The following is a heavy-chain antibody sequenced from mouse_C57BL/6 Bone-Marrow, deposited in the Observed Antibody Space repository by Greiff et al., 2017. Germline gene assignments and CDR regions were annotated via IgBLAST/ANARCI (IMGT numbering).Heavy chain of an antibody. J-gene: IGHJ3*01. CDR1: GYTFTSYG. CDR3: ARAVFYYGSRHFAY. Sequence: QVQLQQSGAELARPGASVKLSCKASGYTFTSYGISWVKQRTGQGLEWIGEIYPRSGNTYYNEKFKGKATLTADKSSSTAYMELRSLTSEDSAVYFCARAVFYYGSRHFAYWGQGTLVTVSA. D-gene: IGHD1-1*01. CDR2: IYPRSGNT. V-gene: IGHV1-81*01.